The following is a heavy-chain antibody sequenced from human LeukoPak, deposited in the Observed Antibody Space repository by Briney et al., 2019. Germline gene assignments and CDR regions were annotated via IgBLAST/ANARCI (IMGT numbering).Heavy chain of an antibody. CDR3: ARHSRYCSSTSCYKKADAFDI. Sequence: SETLSLTCAVYGGSFSGYYWSWIRQPPGKGLEWIGEINHSGSTNYNPSLKSRVTISVDTSKNQFSLKLSSVTAADTAVYYCARHSRYCSSTSCYKKADAFDIWGQGTMVTVSS. V-gene: IGHV4-34*01. D-gene: IGHD2-2*01. CDR1: GGSFSGYY. J-gene: IGHJ3*02. CDR2: INHSGST.